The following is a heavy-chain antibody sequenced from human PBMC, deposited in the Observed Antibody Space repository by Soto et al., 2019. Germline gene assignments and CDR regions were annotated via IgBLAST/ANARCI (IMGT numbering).Heavy chain of an antibody. CDR1: GYTFTYRY. CDR2: ITPFNGNT. Sequence: SVKVSCKASGYTFTYRYLHWVRQAPGQALEWMGWITPFNGNTNYAQKFQDRVTITRDRSMSTAYMELSSLRSEDTAMYYCARSGGDSDAFDIWGQGTRVTVSS. J-gene: IGHJ3*02. CDR3: ARSGGDSDAFDI. V-gene: IGHV1-45*02.